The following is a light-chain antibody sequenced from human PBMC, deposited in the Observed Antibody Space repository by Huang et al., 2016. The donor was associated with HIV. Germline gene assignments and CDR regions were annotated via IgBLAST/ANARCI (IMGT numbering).Light chain of an antibody. CDR1: QSVSSN. Sequence: EIVMTQSPATLSVSPGERAPLSCRASQSVSSNLAWYQQKPGQAPRLLIYGASTRATVIPDRFSGSGSGTEFTLTISSMQSEDFAVYYCQQYNNWPPLTFGGGTKVEIK. V-gene: IGKV3-15*01. J-gene: IGKJ4*01. CDR2: GAS. CDR3: QQYNNWPPLT.